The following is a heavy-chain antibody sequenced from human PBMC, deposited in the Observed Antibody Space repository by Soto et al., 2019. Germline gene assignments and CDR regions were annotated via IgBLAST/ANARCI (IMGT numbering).Heavy chain of an antibody. CDR1: SGSISSSNW. D-gene: IGHD3-16*02. Sequence: QVQLQESGPGLVKPSGTLSLTCAVTSGSISSSNWWSWVRQPPGKGLEWIGQIWHSGSTDYNPSLQSRVTMSVDKSKNQFSLQVTSVTAADTAVYFCARGSTVIDGLDSWGRGTLVTVSS. CDR3: ARGSTVIDGLDS. CDR2: IWHSGST. V-gene: IGHV4-4*02. J-gene: IGHJ4*02.